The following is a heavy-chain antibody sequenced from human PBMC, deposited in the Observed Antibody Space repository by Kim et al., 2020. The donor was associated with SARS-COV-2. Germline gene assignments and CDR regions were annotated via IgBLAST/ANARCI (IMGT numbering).Heavy chain of an antibody. V-gene: IGHV3-30*01. D-gene: IGHD3-16*01. CDR3: ARDLGITYYYGMDV. J-gene: IGHJ6*02. Sequence: ADSVKGRFTISRDNSSNTLYLQMNSLRDEDTSIYYCARDLGITYYYGMDVWGQGTTVTVSS.